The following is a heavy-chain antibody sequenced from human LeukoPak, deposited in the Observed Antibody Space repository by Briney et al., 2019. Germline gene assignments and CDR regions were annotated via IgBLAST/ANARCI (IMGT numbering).Heavy chain of an antibody. CDR3: ARDRNYWYFDL. CDR2: VHTSGSS. J-gene: IGHJ2*01. Sequence: SETLSLTCSVSGGALSSESYYWNWIRQPAGKGLEWIGRVHTSGSSNYNLSLKGRANISLDTSKRHFSLELTSVTAADTAVYYCARDRNYWYFDLWGRGTLVSVSS. CDR1: GGALSSESYY. V-gene: IGHV4-61*02.